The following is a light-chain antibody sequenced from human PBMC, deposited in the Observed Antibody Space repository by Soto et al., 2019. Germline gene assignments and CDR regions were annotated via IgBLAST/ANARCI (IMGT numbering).Light chain of an antibody. V-gene: IGKV3-20*01. CDR3: QQYSSSPST. Sequence: EVVMTQSPATLSVSPGEGATLSCRASETISSNYLAWYQQKPGQAPRLLISGASSRATGIPDRFSGSGSGTDFTLTITSLQPEDFAVYYCQQYSSSPSTFGQGTRLEIK. CDR1: ETISSNY. J-gene: IGKJ5*01. CDR2: GAS.